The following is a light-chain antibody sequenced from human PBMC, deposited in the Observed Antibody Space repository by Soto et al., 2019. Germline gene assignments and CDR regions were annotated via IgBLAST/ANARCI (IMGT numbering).Light chain of an antibody. J-gene: IGKJ1*01. CDR3: QHYNNWPPWT. V-gene: IGKV3-15*01. CDR1: EGVTSN. CDR2: GAS. Sequence: EIVMTQSPTTLSVSPGERATLSCRASEGVTSNLAWYQQKPGQAPRLLIYGASTRATGIPARFIGSGSGTEFTLTISSLQSEDFAVYYCQHYNNWPPWTFGQGTKVDI.